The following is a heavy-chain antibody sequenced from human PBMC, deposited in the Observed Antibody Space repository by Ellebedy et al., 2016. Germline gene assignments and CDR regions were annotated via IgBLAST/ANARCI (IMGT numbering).Heavy chain of an antibody. D-gene: IGHD6-13*01. V-gene: IGHV4-39*07. Sequence: SETLSLXXTVSGGDISSSRYYWGWIRQPPGKGLEWIGSIYYSGSTYYNPSLKSRVTISVDTSKNQFSLKLSSVTAADTAVYYCASYSGYSSSWVYYYYYGMDVWGQGTTVTVSS. CDR1: GGDISSSRYY. CDR3: ASYSGYSSSWVYYYYYGMDV. J-gene: IGHJ6*02. CDR2: IYYSGST.